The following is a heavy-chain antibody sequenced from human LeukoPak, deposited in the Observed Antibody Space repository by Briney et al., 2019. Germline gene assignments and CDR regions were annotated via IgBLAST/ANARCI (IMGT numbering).Heavy chain of an antibody. J-gene: IGHJ5*02. Sequence: SETLSLTCTVSGGSISSSSYYWGWIRQPPGKGLEWIGTIYYSGSTYYNPSLKSRVTISVDTSKNQFSLKLTSVTAADTAVYYCARPVPSRLGWFDPWGQGTLVTVSS. V-gene: IGHV4-39*01. CDR2: IYYSGST. CDR3: ARPVPSRLGWFDP. D-gene: IGHD1-1*01. CDR1: GGSISSSSYY.